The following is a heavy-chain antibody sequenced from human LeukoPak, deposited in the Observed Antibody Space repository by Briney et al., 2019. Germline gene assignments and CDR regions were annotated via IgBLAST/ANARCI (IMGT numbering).Heavy chain of an antibody. CDR2: INHSGST. CDR3: ARGRGSAYYYGSGSRYFDY. V-gene: IGHV4-34*01. D-gene: IGHD3-10*01. J-gene: IGHJ4*02. CDR1: GGSFSGYY. Sequence: PSETLSLTCAVYGGSFSGYYWSWIRQPPGKGLEWIGEINHSGSTNYNPSLKSRVTISVDTSKNQFSLKLSSVTAADTAVYYCARGRGSAYYYGSGSRYFDYWGRGTLVTVSS.